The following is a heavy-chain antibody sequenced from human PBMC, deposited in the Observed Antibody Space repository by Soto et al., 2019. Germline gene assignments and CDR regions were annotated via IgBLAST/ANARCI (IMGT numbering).Heavy chain of an antibody. CDR1: GFTFSDYY. J-gene: IGHJ4*02. CDR3: ARDFPRVEVYDY. CDR2: ISSSSSYT. Sequence: RLSCAASGFTFSDYYMSWIRQAPGKGLEWVSYISSSSSYTNYADSVKGRFTISRDNAKNSLYLQMNSLRAEDTAVYYCARDFPRVEVYDYWGQGTLVTVSS. V-gene: IGHV3-11*06. D-gene: IGHD3-3*01.